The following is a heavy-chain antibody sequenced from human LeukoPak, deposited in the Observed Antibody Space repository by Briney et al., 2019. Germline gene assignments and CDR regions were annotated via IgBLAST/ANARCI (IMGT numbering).Heavy chain of an antibody. CDR1: GYTFTGYY. D-gene: IGHD1-1*01. V-gene: IGHV1-2*02. CDR2: INPNSGDT. Sequence: ASVKVSCKASGYTFTGYYMHWVRQAPGQGLEWMGWINPNSGDTNYAQKFQGRVTMTRDTSIRTAYMELSRPRSDQTAVYYFARVKGTGTRGGFDPWGEGTLVTASS. CDR3: ARVKGTGTRGGFDP. J-gene: IGHJ5*02.